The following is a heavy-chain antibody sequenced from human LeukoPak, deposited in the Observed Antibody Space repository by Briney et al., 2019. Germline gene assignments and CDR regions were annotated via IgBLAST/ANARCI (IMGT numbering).Heavy chain of an antibody. D-gene: IGHD3-10*01. CDR3: ALWFGELGAFDP. V-gene: IGHV4-31*03. Sequence: SQTLSLTCTVSGGSISSGGYYWSWIRQHPGKGLEWIVYIYYSGSTYYNPSLKSRVTITVDTSKNQFSLKLSSVTAADTAVYYGALWFGELGAFDPWGQGTLVTVSS. CDR2: IYYSGST. J-gene: IGHJ5*02. CDR1: GGSISSGGYY.